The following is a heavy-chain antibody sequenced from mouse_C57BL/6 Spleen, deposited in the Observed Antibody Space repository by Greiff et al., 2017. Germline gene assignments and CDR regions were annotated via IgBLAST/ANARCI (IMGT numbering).Heavy chain of an antibody. J-gene: IGHJ4*01. D-gene: IGHD2-4*01. CDR1: GFTFSDYG. CDR3: ARGYYDTSMDY. CDR2: ISSGSSTI. Sequence: DVMLVASGGGLVKPGGSLKLSCAASGFTFSDYGMHWVRQAPEKGLEWVAYISSGSSTIYYADTVKGRFTISRDNAKNTLFLQMTSLRSEDTAMYYCARGYYDTSMDYWGQGTSVTVSS. V-gene: IGHV5-17*01.